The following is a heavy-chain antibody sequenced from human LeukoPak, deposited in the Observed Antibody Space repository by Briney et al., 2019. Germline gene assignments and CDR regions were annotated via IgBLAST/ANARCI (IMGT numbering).Heavy chain of an antibody. CDR2: IYPGDSDT. V-gene: IGHV5-51*01. CDR3: ARPLYDILTESGDLDIGFDY. CDR1: GYSFTSYW. Sequence: GESLKISCKGSGYSFTSYWIGWVRQMPGKGLEWMGIIYPGDSDTRYSPSFQGQVTISADKSISTAYLQWSSLKASDTAMYYCARPLYDILTESGDLDIGFDYWGQGTLVTVSS. D-gene: IGHD3-9*01. J-gene: IGHJ4*02.